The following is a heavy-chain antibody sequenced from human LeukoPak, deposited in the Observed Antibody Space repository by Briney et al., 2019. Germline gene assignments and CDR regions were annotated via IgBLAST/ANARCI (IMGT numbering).Heavy chain of an antibody. J-gene: IGHJ4*02. CDR3: ASGSPGLYSSSWPNDY. CDR2: ISSSSSYI. D-gene: IGHD6-13*01. Sequence: PGRSLRLSCAASGFTFSSYSMNWVRQAPGKGLEWASSISSSSSYIYYADSVKGRFTISRDNAKNSLYLQMNSLRAEDTAVYYCASGSPGLYSSSWPNDYWGQGTLVTVSS. V-gene: IGHV3-21*01. CDR1: GFTFSSYS.